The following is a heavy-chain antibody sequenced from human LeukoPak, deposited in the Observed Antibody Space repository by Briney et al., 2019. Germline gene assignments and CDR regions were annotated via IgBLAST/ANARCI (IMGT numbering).Heavy chain of an antibody. CDR3: TRDTDYGSATNNFDS. J-gene: IGHJ4*02. D-gene: IGHD3-10*01. V-gene: IGHV3-43*01. CDR2: ISWEGHTT. CDR1: GFTFDDYA. Sequence: PGGSLRLSCAASGFTFDDYAMHWVRQAPGKGLEWVALISWEGHTTYYADSVRGRFTISRDNSKNSLYLQMNSLRTEDTAFYYCTRDTDYGSATNNFDSWGQRTVVSVCS.